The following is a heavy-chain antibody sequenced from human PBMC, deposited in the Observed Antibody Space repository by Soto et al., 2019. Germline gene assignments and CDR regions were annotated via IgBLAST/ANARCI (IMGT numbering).Heavy chain of an antibody. CDR3: AKESKQQLVDY. J-gene: IGHJ4*02. Sequence: PGGSLTLSCAPWGLTFIRYALSWVRQAPGTGLEWVSAISGSGGSTYYADSVKGRFTISRDNSKNTLYLQMNSLRPEDTAVYYCAKESKQQLVDYWGQGT. CDR2: ISGSGGST. CDR1: GLTFIRYA. D-gene: IGHD6-13*01. V-gene: IGHV3-23*01.